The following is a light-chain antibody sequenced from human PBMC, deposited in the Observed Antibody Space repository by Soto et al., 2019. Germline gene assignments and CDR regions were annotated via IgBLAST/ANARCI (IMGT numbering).Light chain of an antibody. V-gene: IGKV1-5*01. CDR1: QSISDW. CDR2: DAS. Sequence: DIQMTQSPSTLSASVGDRVTITCRANQSISDWLAWYRQKPGKAPKLLIYDASNLESGVPSRFSGSGSGTEFTLTISSLQPDDFATYYCQQYNSSPLTFGGGTKMEIK. J-gene: IGKJ4*01. CDR3: QQYNSSPLT.